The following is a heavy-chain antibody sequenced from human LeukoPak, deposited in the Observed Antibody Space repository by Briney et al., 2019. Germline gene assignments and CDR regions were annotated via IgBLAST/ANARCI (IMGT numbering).Heavy chain of an antibody. J-gene: IGHJ4*02. Sequence: SETLSLTCTVSDGSISSYYWSWIRQPAGKGLEWIGRIYTSGSTNYNPSLKSRVTMSVDTSKKPFSLKLSSVTAADTAVYYCARARYYYDSSGSHFDYWGQGTLVTVSS. V-gene: IGHV4-4*07. CDR2: IYTSGST. CDR1: DGSISSYY. D-gene: IGHD3-22*01. CDR3: ARARYYYDSSGSHFDY.